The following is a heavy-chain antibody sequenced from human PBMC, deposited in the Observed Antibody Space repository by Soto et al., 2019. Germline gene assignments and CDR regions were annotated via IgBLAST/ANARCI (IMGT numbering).Heavy chain of an antibody. V-gene: IGHV3-30*18. CDR2: ISYDGSNK. J-gene: IGHJ3*02. D-gene: IGHD2-2*01. CDR3: AKDVYCSSTSCYLDDAFDI. CDR1: GFTFSSYG. Sequence: QVQLVESGGGVVQPGRSLRLSCAASGFTFSSYGMHWVRQAPGKGLEWVAVISYDGSNKYYADSVKGRFTISRDNSKNTLYLQMNSLRAEDTAVYYCAKDVYCSSTSCYLDDAFDIWGQGTMVTVSS.